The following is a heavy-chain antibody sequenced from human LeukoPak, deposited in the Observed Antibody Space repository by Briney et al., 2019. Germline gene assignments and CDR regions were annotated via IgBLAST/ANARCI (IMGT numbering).Heavy chain of an antibody. D-gene: IGHD3-10*01. V-gene: IGHV4-34*01. J-gene: IGHJ4*02. Sequence: SETLSLTCAVYGGSFSGYYWSWIRQPPGKGLEWIGEINHSGSTNYNPSLKSRVTISVDTSKNQFSLKLSSVTTADTAVYYCARVRGASYYFDYWSQGTLVTVSS. CDR2: INHSGST. CDR3: ARVRGASYYFDY. CDR1: GGSFSGYY.